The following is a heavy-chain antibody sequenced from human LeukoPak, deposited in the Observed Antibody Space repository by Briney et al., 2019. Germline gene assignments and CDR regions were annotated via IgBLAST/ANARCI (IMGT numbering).Heavy chain of an antibody. D-gene: IGHD6-19*01. CDR1: GFTFSSYS. J-gene: IGHJ3*02. V-gene: IGHV3-21*01. Sequence: GGSLRLSCAASGFTFSSYSMNWVRQAPGKGLEWVSSISSSSSYIYYADSVKGRFTISRDNAKNSLYLQMNSLRAEDTAVYYCARVGPRSAAGNSYAFDIWGQGTMVTVSS. CDR3: ARVGPRSAAGNSYAFDI. CDR2: ISSSSSYI.